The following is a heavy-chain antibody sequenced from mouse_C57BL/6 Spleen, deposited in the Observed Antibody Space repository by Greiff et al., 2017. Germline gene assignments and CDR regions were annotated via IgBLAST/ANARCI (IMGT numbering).Heavy chain of an antibody. V-gene: IGHV1-78*01. D-gene: IGHD1-1*01. Sequence: QVQLQQSDAELVKPGASVKISCKVSGYTFTDHTIHWMKQRPEQGLEWIGYIYPRDGSTKYNEKFKGKATLTADKSSSTAYMQLNSLTSEDSAVYFCASHYGSRGYYYAMDYWGQGTSVTVSS. CDR3: ASHYGSRGYYYAMDY. CDR2: IYPRDGST. J-gene: IGHJ4*01. CDR1: GYTFTDHT.